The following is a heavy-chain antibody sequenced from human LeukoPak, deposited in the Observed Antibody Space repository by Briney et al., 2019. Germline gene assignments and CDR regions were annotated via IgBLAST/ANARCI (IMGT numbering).Heavy chain of an antibody. D-gene: IGHD6-19*01. V-gene: IGHV3-30*18. J-gene: IGHJ2*01. CDR1: GFTFSSYG. CDR3: AKDLGGGSGCYDL. Sequence: GGSLRLSCAASGFTFSSYGMRWVRQAPSKGLEWVAIISYDGSNKYYADSVQGRFTISRDNSKNTLYLQMNSLRAEDTAVYYCAKDLGGGSGCYDLWGRGTLVTVSS. CDR2: ISYDGSNK.